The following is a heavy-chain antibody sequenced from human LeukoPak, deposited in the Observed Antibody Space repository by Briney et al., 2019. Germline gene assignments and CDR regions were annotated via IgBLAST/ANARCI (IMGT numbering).Heavy chain of an antibody. J-gene: IGHJ3*02. D-gene: IGHD3-10*01. CDR2: IYYSGST. V-gene: IGHV4-31*03. CDR1: GGSISSGGYY. Sequence: KTSETLSLTCTVSGGSISSGGYYWSWIRQHPGKGLEWIGYIYYSGSTYYNPSLKSRVTISVDTSKNQFSLKLSSVTAADTAVYYCAREGSGAVDAFDIWGQGTMVTVSS. CDR3: AREGSGAVDAFDI.